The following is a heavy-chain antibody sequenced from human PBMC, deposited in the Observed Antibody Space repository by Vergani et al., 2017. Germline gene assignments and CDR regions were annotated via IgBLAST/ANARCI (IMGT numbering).Heavy chain of an antibody. D-gene: IGHD6-19*01. Sequence: QLQLQESGPGLVKPSATLALTCSVSGASIRSSNYYWGWLRQPPGKGLEWIASIYYSGSTYYNPSLKSRVTISVDTYKNQFSLKLSSVTAADTAVYFCARHSXVEWLVKLGWIDPLGQGSLVTVSS. CDR3: ARHSXVEWLVKLGWIDP. V-gene: IGHV4-39*01. CDR2: IYYSGST. CDR1: GASIRSSNYY. J-gene: IGHJ5*02.